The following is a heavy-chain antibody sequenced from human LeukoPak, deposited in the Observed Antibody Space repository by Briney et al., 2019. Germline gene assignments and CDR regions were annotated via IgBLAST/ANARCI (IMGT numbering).Heavy chain of an antibody. V-gene: IGHV1-2*02. CDR1: GYTFTGYY. Sequence: ASVKVSCKASGYTFTGYYMHWVRRAPGQGLEWMGWINPNSGGTNYAQKFQGRVTMTRDTSISTAYMELSRLRSDDTAVYYCAREAEMATSFDYWGQGTLVTVSS. CDR3: AREAEMATSFDY. CDR2: INPNSGGT. D-gene: IGHD5-24*01. J-gene: IGHJ4*02.